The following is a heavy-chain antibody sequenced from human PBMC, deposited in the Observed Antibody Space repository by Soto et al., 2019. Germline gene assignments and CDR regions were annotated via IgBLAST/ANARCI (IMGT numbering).Heavy chain of an antibody. V-gene: IGHV2-70*04. J-gene: IGHJ4*02. CDR2: IDWDDDK. Sequence: EPGPTLEKPTQTLTLTCTFSGFSLSTHGMRVTWIRQPPGKALEWLARIDWDDDKFYSTSLRTRLTVSKDTSKNQVVLTMTHMDPVDTATYYCARMQLSPTGGLAYWGQGAQVTVSS. CDR1: GFSLSTHGMR. CDR3: ARMQLSPTGGLAY. D-gene: IGHD1-1*01.